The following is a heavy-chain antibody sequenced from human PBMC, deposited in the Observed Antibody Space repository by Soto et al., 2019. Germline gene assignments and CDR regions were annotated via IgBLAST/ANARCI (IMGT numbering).Heavy chain of an antibody. CDR2: ISAYNGST. V-gene: IGHV1-18*01. J-gene: IGHJ3*02. D-gene: IGHD2-15*01. CDR1: GYTFTSYG. Sequence: QVQLVQSGAEVKKPGASVKVSCKASGYTFTSYGISWVRQAPGQGLEWMGWISAYNGSTNYAQKLQGRVTMTTDTSTSAAYMELRRLRSDDTAVYYCARGYCSGGSCYAGAFDIWGQGTMVTVSS. CDR3: ARGYCSGGSCYAGAFDI.